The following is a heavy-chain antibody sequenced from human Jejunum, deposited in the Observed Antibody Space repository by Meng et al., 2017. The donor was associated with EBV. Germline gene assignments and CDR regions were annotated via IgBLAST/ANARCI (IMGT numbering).Heavy chain of an antibody. D-gene: IGHD2/OR15-2a*01. J-gene: IGHJ4*02. CDR2: INLGNGNT. CDR3: ATGDDYGNSNFDY. V-gene: IGHV1-3*01. Sequence: VDVVQSGGEVKKPGASAKVSCKASAYMFISYAMHWVRQAPGQRLEWMGWINLGNGNTKYSQKFHGRLTISRDTSANTAYLELISLTSEDTAIYYCATGDDYGNSNFDYWGQGTLVTVSS. CDR1: AYMFISYA.